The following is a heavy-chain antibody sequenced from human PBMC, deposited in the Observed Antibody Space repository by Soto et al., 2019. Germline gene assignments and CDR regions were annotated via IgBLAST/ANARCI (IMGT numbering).Heavy chain of an antibody. CDR1: GYTFTGYY. Sequence: QVQLVQSGPEVGKPGASVKVSCKASGYTFTGYYLHWVRQAPGQGLEWMGYINPDSGRTRYAQKFQGTVTMTRDTSITTAYLELSSLKYDDSAIFYCALSFSQTNIDVWGQGTTVIFSS. CDR2: INPDSGRT. J-gene: IGHJ6*01. V-gene: IGHV1-2*02. CDR3: ALSFSQTNIDV.